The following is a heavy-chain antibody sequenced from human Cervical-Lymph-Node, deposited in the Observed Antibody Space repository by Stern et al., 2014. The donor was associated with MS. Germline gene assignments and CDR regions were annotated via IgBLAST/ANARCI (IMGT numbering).Heavy chain of an antibody. CDR2: IDWDDDK. CDR3: ARMGDAFDI. CDR1: GFSLSTSGMR. J-gene: IGHJ3*02. V-gene: IGHV2-70*04. Sequence: QVTLRESGPALVKPTQTLTLTCTFSGFSLSTSGMRVSWIRQPPGKALEWLGRIDWDDDKFYSTSLKTRLTISKDTSKNQVVLTMTNMDPVDTATYYCARMGDAFDIWGQGTMFTVSS.